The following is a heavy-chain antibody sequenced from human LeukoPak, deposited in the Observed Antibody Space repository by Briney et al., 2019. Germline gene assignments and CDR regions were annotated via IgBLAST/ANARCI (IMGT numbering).Heavy chain of an antibody. D-gene: IGHD1-26*01. V-gene: IGHV4-38-2*02. CDR2: IYHSGST. CDR3: ARYIVSYPHDAFDI. CDR1: GYSISSDYY. Sequence: PSETLSLTCTVSGYSISSDYYWGWVRQPPGKGLEWIASIYHSGSTHYSPSLKSRVTISRDTSKNQFSLKLSSVTAADTAFYYCARYIVSYPHDAFDIWGQGTMVTVSS. J-gene: IGHJ3*02.